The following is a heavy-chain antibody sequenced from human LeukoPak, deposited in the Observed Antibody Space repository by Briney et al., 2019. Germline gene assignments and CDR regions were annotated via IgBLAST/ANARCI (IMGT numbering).Heavy chain of an antibody. CDR3: ARVLTAGYSSS. CDR2: ISSSGSTI. D-gene: IGHD6-13*01. V-gene: IGHV3-11*01. Sequence: PGGSLRLSCAASRFTFRDYYMSWIRQAPGKGLEWVSYISSSGSTIYYADSVKGRFTISRDNAKNSLYLQMNSLRAEDTAVYYCARVLTAGYSSSWGQGTLVTVSS. CDR1: RFTFRDYY. J-gene: IGHJ4*02.